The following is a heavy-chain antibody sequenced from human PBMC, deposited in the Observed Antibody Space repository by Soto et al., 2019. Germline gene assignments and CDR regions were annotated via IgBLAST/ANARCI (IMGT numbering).Heavy chain of an antibody. CDR3: ARGVGLYDYVWGSYRYFDY. Sequence: SETLSLTCAVYGGSFSGYYWSWIRQPPGKGLEWIGEINHSGSTNYNPSLKSRVTISVDTSKNQFSLKLSSVTAADTAVYYCARGVGLYDYVWGSYRYFDYWGQGTLVTVSS. CDR2: INHSGST. V-gene: IGHV4-34*01. J-gene: IGHJ4*02. D-gene: IGHD3-16*02. CDR1: GGSFSGYY.